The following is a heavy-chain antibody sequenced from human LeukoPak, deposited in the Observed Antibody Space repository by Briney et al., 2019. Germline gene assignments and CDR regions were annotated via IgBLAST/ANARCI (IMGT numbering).Heavy chain of an antibody. CDR3: ARRALHYYYYGMDV. Sequence: SETLSLTCAVYGGSFSGYYWSWIRQPPGKGLEWIGEINHSGSTNYNPSLKSRVTISVDTSKNQFSLKLSSVTAADTAVYYCARRALHYYYYGMDVWGQGTTVTFSS. CDR1: GGSFSGYY. CDR2: INHSGST. V-gene: IGHV4-34*01. J-gene: IGHJ6*02.